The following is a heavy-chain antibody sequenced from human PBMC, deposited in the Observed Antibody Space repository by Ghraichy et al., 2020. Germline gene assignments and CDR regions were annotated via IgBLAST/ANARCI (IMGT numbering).Heavy chain of an antibody. Sequence: SETLSLTCAVYGGSFSGYYWSWIRQPPGKGLEWIGEINHSGSTNYNPSLKSRVTISVDTSKNQFSLKLSSVTAADTAVYYCARRIHYGSGSYYPYWYFDLWGRGTLVTVSS. V-gene: IGHV4-34*01. D-gene: IGHD3-10*01. CDR2: INHSGST. CDR3: ARRIHYGSGSYYPYWYFDL. CDR1: GGSFSGYY. J-gene: IGHJ2*01.